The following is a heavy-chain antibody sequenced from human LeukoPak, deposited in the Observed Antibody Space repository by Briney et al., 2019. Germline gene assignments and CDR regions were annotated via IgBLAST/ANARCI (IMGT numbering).Heavy chain of an antibody. CDR3: ARDSITMVRGPPYGMDV. D-gene: IGHD3-10*01. Sequence: SQTPSLTCTVSGDSISSGGHYWSWTRQHPGKGLEWIGHNYYSGSTYYNPSLKSRVTISVDTSKNQFSLKLSSVTAADTAVYYCARDSITMVRGPPYGMDVWGQGTTVTVSS. CDR2: NYYSGST. CDR1: GDSISSGGHY. V-gene: IGHV4-31*03. J-gene: IGHJ6*02.